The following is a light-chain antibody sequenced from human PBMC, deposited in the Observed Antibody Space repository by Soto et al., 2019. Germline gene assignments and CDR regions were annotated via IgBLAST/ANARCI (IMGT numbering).Light chain of an antibody. CDR1: QTLLHRDGNTF. Sequence: DIVLTQTPLSSPVTLGQPASISCRSSQTLLHRDGNTFLSWLQQRPGQSPRLLIYRISDRFSGVPDRFSCSGAGTDFALKISRVEPEDVGIYYCMQSTEFPWTFGQGTKVEIK. CDR2: RIS. J-gene: IGKJ1*01. CDR3: MQSTEFPWT. V-gene: IGKV2-24*01.